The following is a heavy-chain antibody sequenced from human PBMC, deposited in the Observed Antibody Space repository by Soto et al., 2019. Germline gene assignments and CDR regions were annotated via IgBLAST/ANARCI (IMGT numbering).Heavy chain of an antibody. CDR1: GGTFSSYT. CDR3: ARGGYDILTGYEEGAGSSFDI. CDR2: IIPILGIA. Sequence: SVKVSCKASGGTFSSYTISWVLQAPGQGLEWMGRIIPILGIANYAQKFQGRVTITADKSTSTAYMELSSLRSEDTAVYYCARGGYDILTGYEEGAGSSFDIWGQGTMVTVSS. J-gene: IGHJ3*02. D-gene: IGHD3-9*01. V-gene: IGHV1-69*02.